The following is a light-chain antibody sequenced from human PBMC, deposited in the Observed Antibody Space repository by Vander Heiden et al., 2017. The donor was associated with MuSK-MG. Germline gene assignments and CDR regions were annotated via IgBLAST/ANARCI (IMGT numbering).Light chain of an antibody. CDR2: QDS. CDR3: QAWDSSVV. V-gene: IGLV3-1*01. J-gene: IGLJ2*01. Sequence: SYELTQPPSVSVSPGQTASITCSGDKLGDKYACWYQQKPGQSPVLVIYQDSKRPSGIPERFSGSNSGTTATLTIRGTQAMDESDYYCQAWDSSVVFGGGTKL. CDR1: KLGDKY.